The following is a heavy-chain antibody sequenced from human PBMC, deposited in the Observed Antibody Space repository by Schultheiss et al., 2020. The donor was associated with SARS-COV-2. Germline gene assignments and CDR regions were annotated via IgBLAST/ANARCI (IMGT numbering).Heavy chain of an antibody. D-gene: IGHD1-26*01. CDR3: ARATGGSYSGWFDP. J-gene: IGHJ5*02. V-gene: IGHV4-59*01. Sequence: SETLSLTCTVSGGSISSYYWSWIRQPPGKGLEWIGYIYYSGSTNYNPSLKSRVTISVDTSKNQFSLKLSSVTAADTAVYYCARATGGSYSGWFDPWGQGNLVTVSS. CDR2: IYYSGST. CDR1: GGSISSYY.